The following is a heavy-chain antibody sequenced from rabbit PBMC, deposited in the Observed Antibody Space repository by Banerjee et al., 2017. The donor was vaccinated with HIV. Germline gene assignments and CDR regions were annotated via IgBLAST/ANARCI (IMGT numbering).Heavy chain of an antibody. CDR3: ARDLAGVVGWNLNL. V-gene: IGHV1S45*01. D-gene: IGHD4-1*01. CDR1: GIDFSKYG. J-gene: IGHJ4*01. Sequence: QEQLVASGGGMVTLGGSLKTSCKGSGIDFSKYGISWVRQAPGKGLEWIAYINTSSGNTVYASWAKGRFTISKSSSTTVTLQMTSLTAADTATYFCARDLAGVVGWNLNLWGQGTLVTVS. CDR2: INTSSGNT.